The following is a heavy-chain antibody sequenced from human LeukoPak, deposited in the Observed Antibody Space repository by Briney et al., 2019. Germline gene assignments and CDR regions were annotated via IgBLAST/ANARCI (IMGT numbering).Heavy chain of an antibody. CDR3: AADTGYSSSWVFDY. V-gene: IGHV1-58*01. J-gene: IGHJ4*02. CDR1: GFTFTSSA. CDR2: IVVGSGNT. D-gene: IGHD6-13*01. Sequence: ASVKVSCKASGFTFTSSAVQWVRQARGQRLEWIGWIVVGSGNTNYAQKFQERVTITRDMSTSTAYMELSSPRSEDTAVYYCAADTGYSSSWVFDYWGQGTLVTVSS.